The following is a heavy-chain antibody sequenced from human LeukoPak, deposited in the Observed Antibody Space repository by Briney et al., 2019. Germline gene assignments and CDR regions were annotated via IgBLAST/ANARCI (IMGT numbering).Heavy chain of an antibody. J-gene: IGHJ4*02. V-gene: IGHV3-33*01. CDR2: IWYDGYNK. CDR3: ARVSHYGSGYYYTLAY. CDR1: GFIFSNYG. D-gene: IGHD3-10*01. Sequence: GGSLRLFCAASGFIFSNYGMHWVRQAPGKGLEWVAGIWYDGYNKFYADSAKGRFTISRDNSKNTLYLQMSSLRAEDTALYYCARVSHYGSGYYYTLAYWGQGTLVTVSS.